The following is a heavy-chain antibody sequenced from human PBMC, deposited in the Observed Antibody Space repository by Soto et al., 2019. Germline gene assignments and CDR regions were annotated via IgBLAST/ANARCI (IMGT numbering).Heavy chain of an antibody. Sequence: QVQLVQSGAEVKKPGASVKISCKASGYTFTNNYINWVRQAPGQGLEWVGLINPGGGRTTYAKNFRGRVTMTMDTSTSTVYMEVSSLSSEDTAVYYCARVDGLVKPVDLWSGYYEYWGQGTLVTVSS. CDR2: INPGGGRT. V-gene: IGHV1-46*01. D-gene: IGHD3-3*01. CDR3: ARVDGLVKPVDLWSGYYEY. J-gene: IGHJ4*02. CDR1: GYTFTNNY.